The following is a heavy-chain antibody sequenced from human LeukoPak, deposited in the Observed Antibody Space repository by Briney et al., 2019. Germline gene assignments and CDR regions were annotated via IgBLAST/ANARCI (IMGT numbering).Heavy chain of an antibody. V-gene: IGHV3-49*04. CDR2: IRSKAYGGTT. CDR3: TRDLRDFWSGYYLFDY. J-gene: IGHJ4*02. Sequence: GGSLRLSCTASGFTFGDYAMSWVRQAPGKGLEWVGCIRSKAYGGTTEYAASVKGRFTISRDDSKSIAYLQMNSLKTEDTAVYYCTRDLRDFWSGYYLFDYWGQGTLVTVSS. D-gene: IGHD3-3*01. CDR1: GFTFGDYA.